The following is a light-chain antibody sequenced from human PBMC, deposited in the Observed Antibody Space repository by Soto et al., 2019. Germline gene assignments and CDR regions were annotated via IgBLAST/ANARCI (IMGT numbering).Light chain of an antibody. CDR1: QRVSSN. Sequence: EIVMTQSPGTLSVSPGERATLSCRASQRVSSNLAWYQQKPGQAPRLLISDASTRATGIPARFRGSGSGTELTLTVSRLQSEDFAVYYCQQYIKWPITFGQGTRLEIK. J-gene: IGKJ5*01. CDR3: QQYIKWPIT. CDR2: DAS. V-gene: IGKV3-15*01.